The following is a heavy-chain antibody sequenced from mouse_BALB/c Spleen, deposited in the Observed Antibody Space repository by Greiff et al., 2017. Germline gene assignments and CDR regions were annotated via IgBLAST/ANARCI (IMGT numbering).Heavy chain of an antibody. D-gene: IGHD2-1*01. J-gene: IGHJ2*01. V-gene: IGHV7-3*02. CDR2: IRNKANGYTT. Sequence: EVKLVESGGGLVQPGGSLRLSCATSGFTFTDYYMSWVRQPPGKALEWLGFIRNKANGYTTEYSASVKGRFTISRDNSQSILYLQMNTLRAEDSATYYCARAEEYGNCLDYWGQGTTLTVSS. CDR1: GFTFTDYY. CDR3: ARAEEYGNCLDY.